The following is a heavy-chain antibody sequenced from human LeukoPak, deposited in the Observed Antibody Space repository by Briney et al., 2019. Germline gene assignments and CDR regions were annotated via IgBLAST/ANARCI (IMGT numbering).Heavy chain of an antibody. CDR1: GGSISSSDFY. CDR3: ARAKYYGSGRYFDY. Sequence: SETLSLTCTVSGGSISSSDFYWGWIRQPPGRGLEWIGSINYSGTTYYNPSLKSRVTISVDTSKNQFSLNLNSVTAADTAVYYCARAKYYGSGRYFDYWGQGTLVTVSS. CDR2: INYSGTT. D-gene: IGHD3-10*01. V-gene: IGHV4-39*01. J-gene: IGHJ4*02.